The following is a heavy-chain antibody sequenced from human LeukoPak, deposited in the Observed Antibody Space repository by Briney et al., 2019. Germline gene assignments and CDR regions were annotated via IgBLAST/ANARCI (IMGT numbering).Heavy chain of an antibody. Sequence: GASVKVSCKASGYTFPSYGISWVRQAPGQGLEWMGWVSAYSGNTNYAQKLQGRVTMTTDTSTSTAYMELRSLRSDDTAVYYCARDIGYCSTTTCSSEGYWGQGTLVTVSS. D-gene: IGHD2-2*01. J-gene: IGHJ4*02. V-gene: IGHV1-18*01. CDR2: VSAYSGNT. CDR1: GYTFPSYG. CDR3: ARDIGYCSTTTCSSEGY.